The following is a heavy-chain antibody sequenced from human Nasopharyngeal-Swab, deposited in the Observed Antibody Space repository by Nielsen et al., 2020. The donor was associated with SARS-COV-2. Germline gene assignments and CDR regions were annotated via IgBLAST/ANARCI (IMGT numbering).Heavy chain of an antibody. V-gene: IGHV3-23*01. CDR1: GFVFRSHA. CDR3: AKGAGSLWFGSEDY. Sequence: GKSVKVACAASGFVFRSHAMTWVRQTAGKGLEWVARISGNGGTTDYADPVKGRFTIFRDNSKNTVSLQMNSLRADDTAVYYCAKGAGSLWFGSEDYWGQGTLVTVSS. D-gene: IGHD3-10*01. J-gene: IGHJ4*02. CDR2: ISGNGGTT.